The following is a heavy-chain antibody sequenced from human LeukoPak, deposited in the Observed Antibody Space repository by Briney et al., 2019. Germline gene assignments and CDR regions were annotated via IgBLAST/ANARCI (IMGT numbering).Heavy chain of an antibody. CDR1: GYSISSGYY. CDR3: ARHVRGGSYYAFDI. J-gene: IGHJ3*02. Sequence: SETLSPTCAVSGYSISSGYYWGWIRQPPGKGLEWIGSIYHSGSTYYNPSLKSRVTISVGTSKNQFSLKLSSVTAADTAVYYCARHVRGGSYYAFDIWGQGTMVTVSS. CDR2: IYHSGST. D-gene: IGHD1-26*01. V-gene: IGHV4-38-2*01.